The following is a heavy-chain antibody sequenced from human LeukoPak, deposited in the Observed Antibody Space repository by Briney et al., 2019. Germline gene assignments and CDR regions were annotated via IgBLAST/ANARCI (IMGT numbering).Heavy chain of an antibody. CDR1: GFTFSSYG. V-gene: IGHV3-30*18. Sequence: QPGRSLRLSCAASGFTFSSYGMHWVRQAPGKGLEWVAVISYDGSNKYYADSVKGRCTISRDNSKNTLYLQMNSLRPEDTAVYYCAKDQMAVAADGAFDIWGQGTTVTVSS. CDR2: ISYDGSNK. D-gene: IGHD6-19*01. J-gene: IGHJ3*02. CDR3: AKDQMAVAADGAFDI.